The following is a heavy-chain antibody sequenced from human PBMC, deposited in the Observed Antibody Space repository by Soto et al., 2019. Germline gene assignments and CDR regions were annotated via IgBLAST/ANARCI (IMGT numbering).Heavy chain of an antibody. CDR3: AKDLGYCSGGSCYPYYFDY. J-gene: IGHJ4*02. V-gene: IGHV3-30*18. D-gene: IGHD2-15*01. Sequence: GGSLRLSCAASGFTFSSYGMHWVRQAPGKGLEWVAVISYDGSNKYYADSVKGRFTISRDNSKNTLYLQMNSLRAEDTAVYYCAKDLGYCSGGSCYPYYFDYWGQGTLVTASS. CDR1: GFTFSSYG. CDR2: ISYDGSNK.